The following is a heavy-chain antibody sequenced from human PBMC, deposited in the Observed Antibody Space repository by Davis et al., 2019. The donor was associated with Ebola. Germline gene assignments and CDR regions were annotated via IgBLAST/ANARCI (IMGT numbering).Heavy chain of an antibody. CDR2: IYSGGST. CDR3: ARDGYGSGMASIDY. D-gene: IGHD3-10*01. V-gene: IGHV3-53*05. CDR1: GFTVSSNY. J-gene: IGHJ4*02. Sequence: GESLKISCAASGFTVSSNYMSWVRQAPGKGPEWVSVIYSGGSTYYADSVKGRFTISRDNSKNTLYLQMNSLRAEDTAVYYCARDGYGSGMASIDYWGQGTLVTVSS.